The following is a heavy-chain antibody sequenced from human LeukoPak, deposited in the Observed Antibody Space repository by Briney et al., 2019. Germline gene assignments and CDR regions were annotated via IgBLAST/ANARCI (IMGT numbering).Heavy chain of an antibody. V-gene: IGHV3-53*01. CDR2: IYGGGNT. CDR1: GFTVSSNF. D-gene: IGHD3-10*01. Sequence: PGGSLRLSCAASGFTVSSNFMSWVRQAPGRGLEWVSVIYGGGNTYYADSVKGRFTISRDNSENTLYLQMNSLRAEDTAVYYCARDDGSGSYYSDYWGQGTLVTVSS. J-gene: IGHJ4*02. CDR3: ARDDGSGSYYSDY.